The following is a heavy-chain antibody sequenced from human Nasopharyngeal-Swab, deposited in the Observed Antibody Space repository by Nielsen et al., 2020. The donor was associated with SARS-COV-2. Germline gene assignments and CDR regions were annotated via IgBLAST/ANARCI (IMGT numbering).Heavy chain of an antibody. Sequence: WIRQPPGKELEWIGSIYYSGSTYYNPSLKSRVTISVDTSKNQFSLKLSSVTAADTAVYYCARWRIAAAGNNWFDPWGQGTLVTVSS. V-gene: IGHV4-39*01. D-gene: IGHD6-13*01. CDR2: IYYSGST. J-gene: IGHJ5*02. CDR3: ARWRIAAAGNNWFDP.